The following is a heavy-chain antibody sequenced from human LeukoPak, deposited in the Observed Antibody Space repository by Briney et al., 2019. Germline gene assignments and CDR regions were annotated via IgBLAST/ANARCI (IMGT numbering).Heavy chain of an antibody. V-gene: IGHV4-61*02. D-gene: IGHD6-13*01. J-gene: IGHJ5*02. CDR2: IYTSGST. CDR1: GDSISSGIHY. CDR3: ARVYSSSWNAPYNWFDP. Sequence: SQTLSLTCTVSGDSISSGIHYWNWIRQPAGKGLEWIGRIYTSGSTNYNPSLKSRVTMSVDTSKNQFSLKLSSVTAADTAVYYCARVYSSSWNAPYNWFDPWGQGTLVTVSS.